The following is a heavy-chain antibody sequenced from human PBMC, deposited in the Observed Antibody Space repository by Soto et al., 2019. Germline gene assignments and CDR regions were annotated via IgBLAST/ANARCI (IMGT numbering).Heavy chain of an antibody. CDR3: ARDWTPIAAAGLNGMDV. V-gene: IGHV6-1*01. J-gene: IGHJ6*02. Sequence: PSQTLSLTCAISGDSVSSNSAAWNWIRQSPSRGLEWLGRTYYRSKWYNDYAVSVKSRITINPDTSKNQFSLQLNSVTPEDTAVYYCARDWTPIAAAGLNGMDVWGQGTTVTVSS. CDR1: GDSVSSNSAA. CDR2: TYYRSKWYN. D-gene: IGHD6-13*01.